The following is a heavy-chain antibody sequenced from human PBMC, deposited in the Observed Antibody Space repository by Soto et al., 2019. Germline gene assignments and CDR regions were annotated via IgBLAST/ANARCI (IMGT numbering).Heavy chain of an antibody. Sequence: ASVKVSCKTSGYTFTSYGISRVRQAPGQGLEWMGWISAFDGNTNYAQKLQGRVTMTKDTTASTAYMELRSLRSDDTAVYYCARYGGWYSVDYWGQGNLVPVSS. CDR2: ISAFDGNT. D-gene: IGHD6-19*01. V-gene: IGHV1-18*01. CDR3: ARYGGWYSVDY. J-gene: IGHJ4*02. CDR1: GYTFTSYG.